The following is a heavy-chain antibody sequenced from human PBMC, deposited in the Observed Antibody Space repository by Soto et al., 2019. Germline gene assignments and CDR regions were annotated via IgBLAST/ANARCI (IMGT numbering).Heavy chain of an antibody. CDR2: IYHSGST. Sequence: PSETLSLTCAVSGGSISSSSWWSWVRQPPGKGLEWIGEIYHSGSTNYSPSLKSRVTISVDKSNNQISLKLSSVTAADTAVYYCARDIESFMVVTAYEYWGQGAPVTVSS. CDR1: GGSISSSSW. D-gene: IGHD2-21*02. V-gene: IGHV4-4*02. J-gene: IGHJ4*02. CDR3: ARDIESFMVVTAYEY.